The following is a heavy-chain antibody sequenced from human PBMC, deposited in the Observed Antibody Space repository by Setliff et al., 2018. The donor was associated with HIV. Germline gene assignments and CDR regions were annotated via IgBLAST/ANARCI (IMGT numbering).Heavy chain of an antibody. CDR2: MYYSGNT. CDR1: GVSISNYY. J-gene: IGHJ5*02. Sequence: PSETLSLTCTVSGVSISNYYWSWIRQPPGKGLEWIGYMYYSGNTNYNPSLKSRVTISVDTSKNQFSLKLSSVTAADTAVYYCARDAPTVYANGWFDPWGQGTLVTVSS. CDR3: ARDAPTVYANGWFDP. D-gene: IGHD2-8*01. V-gene: IGHV4-59*12.